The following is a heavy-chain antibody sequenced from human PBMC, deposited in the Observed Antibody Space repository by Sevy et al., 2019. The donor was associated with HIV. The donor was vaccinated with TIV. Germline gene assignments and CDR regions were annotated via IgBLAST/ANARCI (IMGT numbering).Heavy chain of an antibody. D-gene: IGHD6-19*01. CDR1: GGSISSGSYY. Sequence: SETLSLTCTVSGGSISSGSYYWSWIRQPAGKGLEWIGRIYTSGSTSYNPSLKSRVTISVDTSKNQFSLKLSYVTAADTAVYYCAREFIAVAEANWFDPWGQGTLVTVSS. CDR3: AREFIAVAEANWFDP. V-gene: IGHV4-61*02. CDR2: IYTSGST. J-gene: IGHJ5*02.